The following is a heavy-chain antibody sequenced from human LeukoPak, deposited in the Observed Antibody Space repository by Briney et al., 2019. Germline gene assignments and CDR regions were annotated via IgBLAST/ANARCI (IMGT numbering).Heavy chain of an antibody. Sequence: PSQTLSLTCTVSGGSIISGGYYWSWIRQHPGKGLEWIGYIHYSGSTYYNPSLKSRVTISIDTSKNQFSLKLSSVTAADTAVYYCARLTYYYDSSGYPHFDYWGQGTLVTVSS. V-gene: IGHV4-31*03. CDR1: GGSIISGGYY. CDR3: ARLTYYYDSSGYPHFDY. J-gene: IGHJ4*02. CDR2: IHYSGST. D-gene: IGHD3-22*01.